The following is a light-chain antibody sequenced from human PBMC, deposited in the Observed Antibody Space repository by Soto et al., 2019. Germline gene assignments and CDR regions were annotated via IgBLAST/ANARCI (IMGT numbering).Light chain of an antibody. CDR1: SSDVGAYNY. V-gene: IGLV2-14*03. Sequence: QSALTQAASVSGSPGQSITISCTGTSSDVGAYNYVSWYQHHPGKAPKLMIYDVSNRPSGVSNRFSGSKSGNTASLTISGLEAEDEADYYCNSFTTGSTLVFGGGTKLTVL. CDR2: DVS. CDR3: NSFTTGSTLV. J-gene: IGLJ2*01.